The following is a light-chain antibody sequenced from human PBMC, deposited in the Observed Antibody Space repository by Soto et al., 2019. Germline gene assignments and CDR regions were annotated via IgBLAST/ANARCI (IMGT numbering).Light chain of an antibody. CDR2: AAS. J-gene: IGKJ5*01. V-gene: IGKV1-27*01. CDR1: QGISNY. Sequence: IWMTQSPSLLSASTGDRVTISCRMSQGISNYLAWYQQKPGKVPNLLIYAASTLQSGVPSRFSGSGSGTDFTLTISSLQPEDVATYYCQKYNSAPAITFGQGTRLEI. CDR3: QKYNSAPAIT.